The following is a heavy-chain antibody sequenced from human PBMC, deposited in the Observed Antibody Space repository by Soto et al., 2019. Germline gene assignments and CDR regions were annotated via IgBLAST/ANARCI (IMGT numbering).Heavy chain of an antibody. D-gene: IGHD1-26*01. V-gene: IGHV1-58*01. Sequence: ASVKVSCKASGFTFTSSAVQWVRQARGQRLEWIGWIVVGSGNTNYAQKFQERVTITRDMSTSTAYMELSSLRSEDTAVYYCAADPTHRFSGSYFDDADSLGQGPLVTAPQ. CDR1: GFTFTSSA. CDR2: IVVGSGNT. CDR3: AADPTHRFSGSYFDDADS. J-gene: IGHJ4*02.